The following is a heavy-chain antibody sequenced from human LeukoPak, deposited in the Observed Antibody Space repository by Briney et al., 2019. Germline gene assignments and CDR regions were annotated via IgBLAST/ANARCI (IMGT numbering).Heavy chain of an antibody. Sequence: ASVKVSCKASGGTFSSYAISWVRQAPGQGLEWMGRIIPILGIANYAQKFQGRVTITADKSTSTAYMELSSLRAEDTAVYYCAKDKRRSGPYSPDILTGYYPDYWGQGTLVTVSS. D-gene: IGHD3-9*01. V-gene: IGHV1-69*04. CDR3: AKDKRRSGPYSPDILTGYYPDY. J-gene: IGHJ4*02. CDR2: IIPILGIA. CDR1: GGTFSSYA.